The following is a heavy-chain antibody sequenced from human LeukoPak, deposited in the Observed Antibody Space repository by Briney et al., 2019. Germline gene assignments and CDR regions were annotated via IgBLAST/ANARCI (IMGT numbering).Heavy chain of an antibody. CDR3: AKDLRVYSSG. D-gene: IGHD6-25*01. Sequence: GGSLRLSCAASGVTFITYAMNWVRQAPGKGLEWVSAVSGSGGSKYYADSGKGRFTISRDNSKNTLYLQMNSLRAEDTAVYFCAKDLRVYSSGWGQGTLVTVSS. CDR1: GVTFITYA. CDR2: VSGSGGSK. V-gene: IGHV3-23*01. J-gene: IGHJ4*02.